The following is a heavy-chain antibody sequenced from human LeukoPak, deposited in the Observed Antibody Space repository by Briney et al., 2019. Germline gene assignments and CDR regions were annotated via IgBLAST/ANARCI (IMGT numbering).Heavy chain of an antibody. J-gene: IGHJ4*02. CDR3: AGGSRRDGYDY. D-gene: IGHD5-24*01. CDR2: IYDNGDA. V-gene: IGHV3-53*04. Sequence: GGSLRLSCAASGFTVSSNYMSWVRQAPGKGLEWVSVIYDNGDAYSADSVMGRFTISRHNSKNTLYLQMNSLRPEDTAVYYCAGGSRRDGYDYWGQGTLVTVSS. CDR1: GFTVSSNY.